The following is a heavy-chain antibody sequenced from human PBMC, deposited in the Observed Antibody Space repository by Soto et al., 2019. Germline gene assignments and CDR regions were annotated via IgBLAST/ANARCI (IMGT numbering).Heavy chain of an antibody. D-gene: IGHD2-2*01. V-gene: IGHV3-53*04. J-gene: IGHJ6*02. CDR3: AREFAVPAATAGVGYYYYGMDV. CDR1: GFTVSSNY. Sequence: EVQLVESGGGLVQPGGSLRLSCAASGFTVSSNYMSWVRQAPEKGLEWVPVIYSGGSTYYADSVKGRFTISRHNSKNTLYLQMNSLRAEDTAVYYCAREFAVPAATAGVGYYYYGMDVWGQGTTVTVSS. CDR2: IYSGGST.